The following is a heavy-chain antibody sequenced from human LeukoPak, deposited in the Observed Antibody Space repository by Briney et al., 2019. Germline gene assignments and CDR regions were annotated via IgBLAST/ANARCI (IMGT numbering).Heavy chain of an antibody. V-gene: IGHV3-23*01. CDR1: GFTFVSYA. D-gene: IGHD5-18*01. CDR2: INGGGDTT. Sequence: GGSLRLSCATSGFTFVSYAMTWVRQAPGKGLEWVSVINGGGDTTYYADSVKGRFTISRDKSTNTLSLEMSSLRAEDSAIYYCARALDTYGYMRFAYWGQGTLVTVSS. CDR3: ARALDTYGYMRFAY. J-gene: IGHJ4*02.